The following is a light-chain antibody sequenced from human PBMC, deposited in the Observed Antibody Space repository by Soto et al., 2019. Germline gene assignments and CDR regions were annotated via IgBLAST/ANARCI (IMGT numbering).Light chain of an antibody. Sequence: QSVLTQPPSASGSPGQSVTISCTGTGSDVGGYNYVSWYQQHPGKAPKLMIYEVTKRPSGVPDRFSGSKSGNTASLTVSGLQAEDEADYYCSSYAASNNFYFVFGGGTQLTVL. CDR2: EVT. CDR3: SSYAASNNFYFV. J-gene: IGLJ3*02. CDR1: GSDVGGYNY. V-gene: IGLV2-8*01.